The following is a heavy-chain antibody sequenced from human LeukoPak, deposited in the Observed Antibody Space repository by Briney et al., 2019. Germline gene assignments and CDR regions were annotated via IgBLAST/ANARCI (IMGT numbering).Heavy chain of an antibody. D-gene: IGHD1-26*01. Sequence: SETLSLTCTVSGGSISGYYWSWIRQPAGKGLEWIGEINHSGSTNYNPSLKSRVTISVDTSKSQFSLRLSSVTAADTAVYYCARVSKVGRLKYWGQGTLVTVSS. J-gene: IGHJ4*02. CDR3: ARVSKVGRLKY. CDR1: GGSISGYY. CDR2: INHSGST. V-gene: IGHV4-34*01.